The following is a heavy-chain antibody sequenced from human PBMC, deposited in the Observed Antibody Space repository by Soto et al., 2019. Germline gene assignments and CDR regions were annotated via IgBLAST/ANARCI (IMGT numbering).Heavy chain of an antibody. J-gene: IGHJ4*02. Sequence: TGGSLRLSCAASGFTFSSYAMHWVRQAPGKGLEWVAVISYDGSNKYYADSVKGRFTISRDNSKNTLYLQMNSLRAEDTAVYYCXRGKGIAAAGRFSNLDYWGQGTLVTVSS. D-gene: IGHD6-13*01. CDR2: ISYDGSNK. V-gene: IGHV3-30-3*01. CDR1: GFTFSSYA. CDR3: XRGKGIAAAGRFSNLDY.